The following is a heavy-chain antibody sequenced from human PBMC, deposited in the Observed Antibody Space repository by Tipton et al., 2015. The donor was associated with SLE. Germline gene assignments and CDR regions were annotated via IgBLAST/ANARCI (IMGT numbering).Heavy chain of an antibody. CDR2: VDPNDAET. D-gene: IGHD4/OR15-4a*01. V-gene: IGHV1-24*01. J-gene: IGHJ4*02. Sequence: QVQLVQSGAEVKKPGASVRVSCRVPGYTLTGLAMQWVRQAPGKGLEWMGGVDPNDAETIYAQKFKGRVTMTEDRSTDTVHMELSGLSSDDTALYSCATGYETMVTTFSFDYWGQGTLVTVSS. CDR3: ATGYETMVTTFSFDY. CDR1: GYTLTGLA.